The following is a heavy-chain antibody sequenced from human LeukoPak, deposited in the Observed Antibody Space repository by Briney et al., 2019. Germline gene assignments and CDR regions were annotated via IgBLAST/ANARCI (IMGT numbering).Heavy chain of an antibody. V-gene: IGHV3-23*01. CDR2: ISGSDGST. CDR1: GFTFSSYA. D-gene: IGHD2-8*01. Sequence: QTGGSLRLSCAASGFTFSSYAMSWVRQAPGKGLEWVSAISGSDGSTYYADSVKGRFTISRDNSKNTLYLQMSSLRAEDTAVYYCAKDLSPGVYWGQGTLVTVSS. J-gene: IGHJ4*02. CDR3: AKDLSPGVY.